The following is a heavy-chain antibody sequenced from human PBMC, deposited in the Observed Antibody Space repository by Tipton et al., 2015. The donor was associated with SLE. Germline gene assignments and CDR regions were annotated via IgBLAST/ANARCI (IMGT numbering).Heavy chain of an antibody. CDR1: GDSMNNYY. CDR2: IYTTGIT. J-gene: IGHJ3*01. CDR3: AREKENTGWFWLNAFDV. D-gene: IGHD6-19*01. V-gene: IGHV4-4*07. Sequence: TLSLTCSVSGDSMNNYYLSWIRQPAGMPLEWIGRIYTTGITNYNPSLKGRLSMSVDTSKAHFSLNLNSVTAADTAIYYCAREKENTGWFWLNAFDVWGRGTLVTVST.